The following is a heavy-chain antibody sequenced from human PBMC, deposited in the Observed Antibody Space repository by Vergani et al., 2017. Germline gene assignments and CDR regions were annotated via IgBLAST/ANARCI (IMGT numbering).Heavy chain of an antibody. D-gene: IGHD3-22*01. Sequence: EVQLVESGGGLVKPGGSLRLSCAASGFTFSSYSMNWVRQAPGKGLEWVSSISSSSSYIYYADSVKGRLTISRDNAKNSLYLQMNSLRAEDTAVYYCARSFYPYYYDSSGYSYWGQGTLVTVSS. CDR2: ISSSSSYI. V-gene: IGHV3-21*01. J-gene: IGHJ4*02. CDR3: ARSFYPYYYDSSGYSY. CDR1: GFTFSSYS.